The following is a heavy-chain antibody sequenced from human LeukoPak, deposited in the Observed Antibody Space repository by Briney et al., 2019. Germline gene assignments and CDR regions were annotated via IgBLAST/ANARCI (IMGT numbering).Heavy chain of an antibody. CDR2: ISYDGDNK. CDR3: ARVYGYYDVLTGYSTGDY. CDR1: GFIFTNYA. J-gene: IGHJ4*02. V-gene: IGHV3-30-3*01. Sequence: PGGSLRLSCAASGFIFTNYAFHWVRQAPGKGLEWVAVISYDGDNKYYAESVKGRFTISRDDSKNTLYLQMNSLRAEDTALYHCARVYGYYDVLTGYSTGDYWGQGTLVTASS. D-gene: IGHD3-9*01.